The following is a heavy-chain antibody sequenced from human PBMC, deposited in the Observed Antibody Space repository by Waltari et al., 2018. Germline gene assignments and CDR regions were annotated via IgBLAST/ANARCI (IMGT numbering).Heavy chain of an antibody. CDR2: ISGSVHRT. Sequence: EVQLLESGGGLGQPGESLRLSCAASGFTFSTYAMSWVRQAPGKGLEWISAISGSVHRTYYADSVTGRFTINRDNAKNTLYLQMNSLTAEDTAVYYCAKGPYSGDDWIFFDHWGQGTLVTVSS. D-gene: IGHD5-12*01. CDR1: GFTFSTYA. CDR3: AKGPYSGDDWIFFDH. J-gene: IGHJ4*02. V-gene: IGHV3-23*01.